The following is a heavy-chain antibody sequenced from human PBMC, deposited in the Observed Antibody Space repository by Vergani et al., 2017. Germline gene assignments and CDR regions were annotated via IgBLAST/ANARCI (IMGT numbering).Heavy chain of an antibody. CDR3: ASLDGNSYGFDY. CDR1: GFTFSDYY. V-gene: IGHV3-33*08. CDR2: IWYDGSNK. J-gene: IGHJ4*02. Sequence: QVQLVESGGGLVKPGGSLRLSCAASGFTFSDYYMSWIRQAPGKGLEWVAVIWYDGSNKYYADSVTGRVTISRDNSKNTLYLQMNSLRAEDTAVYYCASLDGNSYGFDYWGQGTLVTVSA. D-gene: IGHD5-18*01.